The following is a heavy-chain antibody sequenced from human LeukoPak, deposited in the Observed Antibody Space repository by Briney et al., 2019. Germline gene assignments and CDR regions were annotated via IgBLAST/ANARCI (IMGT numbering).Heavy chain of an antibody. V-gene: IGHV3-33*01. Sequence: GGSLRLSCAASGFTFSSYGMHWVRQAPGKGLEWVAVIWYDGSNKYYADSVKGRFTISRDNSKNTLYLQMNSLRAEDTAVYYCARDPPLYSSSWYYFDYWGQGTRVTVSS. CDR2: IWYDGSNK. D-gene: IGHD6-13*01. J-gene: IGHJ4*02. CDR1: GFTFSSYG. CDR3: ARDPPLYSSSWYYFDY.